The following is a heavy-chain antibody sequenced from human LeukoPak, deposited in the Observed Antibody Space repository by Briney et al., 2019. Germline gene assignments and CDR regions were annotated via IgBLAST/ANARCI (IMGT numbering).Heavy chain of an antibody. J-gene: IGHJ6*03. D-gene: IGHD5-18*01. CDR2: IYHSGST. CDR1: GYSISSGYY. Sequence: SETLSLTCTVSGYSISSGYYWGWIRQPPGKGLEWIGSIYHSGSTYYNPSLKSRVTISVDTSKNQFSLKLSSVTAADTAVYYCARDLVDTAMVRGKGYYYYMDVWGKGTTVTISS. CDR3: ARDLVDTAMVRGKGYYYYMDV. V-gene: IGHV4-38-2*02.